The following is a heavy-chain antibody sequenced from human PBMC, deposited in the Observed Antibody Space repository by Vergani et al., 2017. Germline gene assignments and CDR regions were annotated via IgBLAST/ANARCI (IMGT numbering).Heavy chain of an antibody. J-gene: IGHJ2*01. CDR2: ISWNSGSI. CDR1: GFTFDHYA. CDR3: AKDHYDFWSGYPNLSPFDL. V-gene: IGHV3-9*01. Sequence: EVQLVESGGGLVQPGRSLRLSCAASGFTFDHYAMHWVRQAPGKGLEWVSGISWNSGSIGYADSVKGRFTISRDNAKNSLYLQMNSLRAEDTALYYCAKDHYDFWSGYPNLSPFDLWGRGTLVTVSS. D-gene: IGHD3-3*01.